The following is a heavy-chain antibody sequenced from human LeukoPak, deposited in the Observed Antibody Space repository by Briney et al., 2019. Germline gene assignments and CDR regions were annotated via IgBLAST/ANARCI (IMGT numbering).Heavy chain of an antibody. J-gene: IGHJ6*02. Sequence: GGSLRLSCGASGFTFSSDWMHWVRQAPGKGLEWVSAISGSGGSTYYADSVKGRFTISRDNSKNTLYLQINSLRAEDTAVYYCAKFKTHYYGMDVWGQGTTVTVSS. CDR3: AKFKTHYYGMDV. V-gene: IGHV3-23*01. CDR1: GFTFSSDW. CDR2: ISGSGGST.